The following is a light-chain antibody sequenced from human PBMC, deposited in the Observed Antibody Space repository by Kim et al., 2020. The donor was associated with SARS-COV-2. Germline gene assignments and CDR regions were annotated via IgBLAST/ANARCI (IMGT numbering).Light chain of an antibody. V-gene: IGKV3-11*01. CDR1: QSVSIY. Sequence: LSLGERAPLSCRASQSVSIYLAWYQQQPGQAPRLLIADASNRATGIPARFSGSGSGTDFTLTINSLEPEDFAVYYCQQRYSWPLTFGGGTKVEIK. CDR2: DAS. CDR3: QQRYSWPLT. J-gene: IGKJ4*01.